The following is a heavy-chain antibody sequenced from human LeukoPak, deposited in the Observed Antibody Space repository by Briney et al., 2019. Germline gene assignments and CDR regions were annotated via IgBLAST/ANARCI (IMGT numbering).Heavy chain of an antibody. D-gene: IGHD3-22*01. J-gene: IGHJ5*02. CDR2: ISGSGGST. CDR1: GFTFSSYA. V-gene: IGHV3-23*01. Sequence: GGSLRLSCAASGFTFSSYAMSWVRQAPGKGLEWVSAISGSGGSTYCADSVKGRFTISRDNSKNTLYLQMNSLRAEDTAVYYCAKDSTPTYYDSSGYYDPWGQGTLVTVSS. CDR3: AKDSTPTYYDSSGYYDP.